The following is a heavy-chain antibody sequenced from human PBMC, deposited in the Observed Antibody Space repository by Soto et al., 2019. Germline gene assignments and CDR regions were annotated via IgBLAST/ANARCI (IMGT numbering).Heavy chain of an antibody. CDR1: GGSISSYY. D-gene: IGHD7-27*01. V-gene: IGHV4-59*01. Sequence: LSLTCTVSGGSISSYYWSWIRQPPGKGLGWIGYIYYSGSTNYNPSLKSRVTISVDTSKNQFSLKLSSVTAADTAVYYCARINWDNTFDYWGQGTLVTVSS. J-gene: IGHJ4*02. CDR3: ARINWDNTFDY. CDR2: IYYSGST.